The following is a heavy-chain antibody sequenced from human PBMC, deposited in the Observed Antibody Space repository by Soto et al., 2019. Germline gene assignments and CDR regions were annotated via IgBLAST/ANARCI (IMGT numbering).Heavy chain of an antibody. D-gene: IGHD1-26*01. CDR3: ARMFSGSYSYYGMDV. CDR2: IYYSGST. CDR1: GGSISSYY. J-gene: IGHJ6*02. Sequence: SETLSLTCTVSGGSISSYYWSWIRQPPGKGLEWIGYIYYSGSTNYNPSLKSRVTISVDTSKNQFSLKLSSVTAADTAVYYCARMFSGSYSYYGMDVWGQGTTVTVSS. V-gene: IGHV4-59*01.